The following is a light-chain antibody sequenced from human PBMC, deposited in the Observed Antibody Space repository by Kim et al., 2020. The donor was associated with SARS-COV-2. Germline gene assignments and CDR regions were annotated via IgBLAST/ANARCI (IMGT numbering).Light chain of an antibody. CDR1: QSVGSTY. Sequence: EIVLTQSPGTLSLPPGARATLSCRASQSVGSTYLAWYQQKPGQAPRLLIYGAFNRATGIPDRFSGSGSGTDFTLTISRLEPEDFAVYYCQQNAIAPKTFGQGTKVEI. CDR2: GAF. V-gene: IGKV3-20*01. J-gene: IGKJ1*01. CDR3: QQNAIAPKT.